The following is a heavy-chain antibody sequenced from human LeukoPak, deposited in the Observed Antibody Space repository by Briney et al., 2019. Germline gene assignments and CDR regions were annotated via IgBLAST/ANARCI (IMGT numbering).Heavy chain of an antibody. V-gene: IGHV4-38-2*01. CDR1: GYSISSGYY. D-gene: IGHD1-26*01. J-gene: IGHJ4*02. Sequence: SETLSLTCAVSGYSISSGYYWGWIRQPPGKGLEWIGSIYHSGSTYYNPSLKSRVTISVDTSKNQFSLKLSSVTAADTAVYYCARRIVGATTGDYFDYWGQGTLVTVSS. CDR3: ARRIVGATTGDYFDY. CDR2: IYHSGST.